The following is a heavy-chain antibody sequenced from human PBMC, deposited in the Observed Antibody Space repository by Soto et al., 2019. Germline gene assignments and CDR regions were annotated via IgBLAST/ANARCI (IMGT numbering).Heavy chain of an antibody. V-gene: IGHV2-5*05. D-gene: IGHD4-4*01. CDR3: AKKGGCDYSLGY. CDR2: IYWDDSK. J-gene: IGHJ4*02. Sequence: QITLKESGPTLVKPTQTLTLTCTFSGFSLSTNGVGVGWIRQPPGKPLEWLALIYWDDSKEYGPSLKTRLTIAQDTSSNQVVLTMTIMYPVDTATYYGAKKGGCDYSLGYWGQGTLVTVSS. CDR1: GFSLSTNGVG.